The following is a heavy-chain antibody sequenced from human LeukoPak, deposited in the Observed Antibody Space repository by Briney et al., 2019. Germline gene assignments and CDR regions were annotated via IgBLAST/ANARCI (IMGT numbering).Heavy chain of an antibody. Sequence: SETLSLTCTVSGGSVSSGSYSWSWIRQPPGKGLEWIGYIYYSGGTDYNPSLKSRVTISVDTSKNQFSLKLRSVTAADTAVYYCARHVTISRPYDASDIWGQGTMVTVSP. CDR3: ARHVTISRPYDASDI. CDR1: GGSVSSGSYS. D-gene: IGHD3-3*02. CDR2: IYYSGGT. V-gene: IGHV4-61*01. J-gene: IGHJ3*02.